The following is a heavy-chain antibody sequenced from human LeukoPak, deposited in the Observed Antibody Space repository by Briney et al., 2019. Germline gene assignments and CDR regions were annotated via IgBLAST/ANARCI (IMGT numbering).Heavy chain of an antibody. V-gene: IGHV3-66*01. CDR1: GFTVSSNY. CDR2: IYSGGST. Sequence: GGSLRLSCAASGFTVSSNYMSWVRQAPGKGLEWVSVIYSGGSTCYADSVKGRFTISRDNSKNTLYLQMNSLRAEDTAVYYCAREWIQSGYYYYGMDVWGQGTTVTVSS. D-gene: IGHD5-12*01. J-gene: IGHJ6*02. CDR3: AREWIQSGYYYYGMDV.